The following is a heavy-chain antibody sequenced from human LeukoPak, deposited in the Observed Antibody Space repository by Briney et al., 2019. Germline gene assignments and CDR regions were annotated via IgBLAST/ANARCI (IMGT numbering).Heavy chain of an antibody. D-gene: IGHD3-22*01. CDR1: GFTFSSYG. CDR2: IWYDGSNK. Sequence: GRSLRLSCAASGFTFSSYGMHWVRQAPGKGLEWVAVIWYDGSNKYYADSVKGRFTISRDNAKNSLYLQMNSLRAEDTAVYYCARDLFEYHYGSSGYFGYWGQGTLVTVSS. CDR3: ARDLFEYHYGSSGYFGY. V-gene: IGHV3-33*01. J-gene: IGHJ4*02.